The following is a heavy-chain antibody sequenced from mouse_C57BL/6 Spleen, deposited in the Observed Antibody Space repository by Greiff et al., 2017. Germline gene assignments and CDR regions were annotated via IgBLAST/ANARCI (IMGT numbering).Heavy chain of an antibody. J-gene: IGHJ2*01. CDR3: ARGSGSRHVDY. CDR2: ISSGSSTT. V-gene: IGHV5-17*01. Sequence: EVQLLQSGGGFVKPGGSLKLSCAASGFTFSVYGMHWVRQAPVQGLEWVAYISSGSSTTYYAETVKGRFTISIDNAKNTLFRRMTSLRTEDTARYYCARGSGSRHVDYGGKGTTHTVSS. D-gene: IGHD1-1*01. CDR1: GFTFSVYG.